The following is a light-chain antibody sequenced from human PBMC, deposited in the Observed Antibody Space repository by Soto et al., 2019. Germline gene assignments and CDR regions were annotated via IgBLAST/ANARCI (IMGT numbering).Light chain of an antibody. Sequence: QSVLAQPASVSGSPGQSITISCSGTSSDVGAYDAVSWYQQHPGKAPQVIIYRGTKRPSGVSTRFSGSVSGNTASLTVSGLQAEDEAEYYCSSYAGSSNVFGTGTKSPS. CDR3: SSYAGSSNV. J-gene: IGLJ1*01. V-gene: IGLV2-14*02. CDR2: RGT. CDR1: SSDVGAYDA.